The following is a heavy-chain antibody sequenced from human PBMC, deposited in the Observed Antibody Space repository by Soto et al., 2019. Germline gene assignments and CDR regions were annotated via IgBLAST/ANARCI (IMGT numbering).Heavy chain of an antibody. CDR1: GGTFSSYA. V-gene: IGHV1-69*13. Sequence: SVKVSCKASGGTFSSYAISWVRQAPGQGLEWMGGIIPIFGTANYAQKFQGRVTITADESTSTAYMELSSLRSEDTAVYYCASEKRDCSSTSCSDAFDIWGQGTMVTVS. CDR3: ASEKRDCSSTSCSDAFDI. CDR2: IIPIFGTA. D-gene: IGHD2-2*01. J-gene: IGHJ3*02.